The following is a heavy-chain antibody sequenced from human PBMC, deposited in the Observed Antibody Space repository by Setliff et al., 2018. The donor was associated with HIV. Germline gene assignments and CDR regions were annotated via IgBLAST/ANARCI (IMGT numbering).Heavy chain of an antibody. CDR2: INPTGGKT. D-gene: IGHD2-15*01. Sequence: ASVKVSCKASGYTFTSYYMYWVRQAPGQGLEWMGIINPTGGKTNYAQKFQGRVTLTADKSTSTASMEMSSLTYEDTAVYYCARDSTRWELPYYYMDVWGKGTTVTVSS. J-gene: IGHJ6*03. CDR1: GYTFTSYY. V-gene: IGHV1-46*01. CDR3: ARDSTRWELPYYYMDV.